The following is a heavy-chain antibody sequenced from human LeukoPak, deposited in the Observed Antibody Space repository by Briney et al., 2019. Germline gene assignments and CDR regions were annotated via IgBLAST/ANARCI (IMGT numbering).Heavy chain of an antibody. CDR1: GFTISSYA. J-gene: IGHJ4*02. CDR3: AISIAAAGAFDY. D-gene: IGHD6-13*01. V-gene: IGHV3-23*01. CDR2: ISGSGGST. Sequence: GGSLRLSCAASGFTISSYAMSWVRQAPGKGLEWVSAISGSGGSTYYADSVKGRFTISRDNSKNTLYLQMNSLRAEDTAVYYCAISIAAAGAFDYWGQGTLVTVSS.